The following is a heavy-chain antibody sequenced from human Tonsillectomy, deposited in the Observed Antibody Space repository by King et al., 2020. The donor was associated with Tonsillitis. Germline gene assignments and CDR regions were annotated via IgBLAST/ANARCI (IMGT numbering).Heavy chain of an antibody. V-gene: IGHV4-4*07. Sequence: QLQESGPGLVKPSETLSLTCTVSGGSISSYYWSWIRQPAGKGLEWIGRIYTSGSTNYNPSLKSRVTMSVDTSKNQFSLKLSSVTAADTAVYYCARGGLLWFGELLWYFDYWGQGTLVTVSS. CDR3: ARGGLLWFGELLWYFDY. D-gene: IGHD3-10*01. CDR2: IYTSGST. J-gene: IGHJ4*02. CDR1: GGSISSYY.